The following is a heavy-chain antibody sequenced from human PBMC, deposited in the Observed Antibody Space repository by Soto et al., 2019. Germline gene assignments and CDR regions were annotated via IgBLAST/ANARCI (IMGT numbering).Heavy chain of an antibody. Sequence: SETLSLTCTVSGGSISSYYWSWIRQPAGKGLEWIGRIYTSGSTNYNPSLKSRVTMSVDTSKNHFSLKLSSVTAADTAVYYCARVNIVVVPAAKRKVYYFDYWGQGTLVTVS. D-gene: IGHD2-2*01. V-gene: IGHV4-4*07. CDR3: ARVNIVVVPAAKRKVYYFDY. CDR1: GGSISSYY. CDR2: IYTSGST. J-gene: IGHJ4*02.